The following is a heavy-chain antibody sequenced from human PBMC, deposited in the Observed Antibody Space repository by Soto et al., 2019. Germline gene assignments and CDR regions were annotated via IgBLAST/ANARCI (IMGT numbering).Heavy chain of an antibody. CDR1: GFTFSSSA. Sequence: GGSLRLSCAASGFTFSSSAMSWARQAPGKGLEWVSAISGSGDYTFYTDSVKGRFTISRDSSKNTLYLQMNSLRAEDTALYYCAIEKVGANSIHVFDIWSQGTMVTVSS. J-gene: IGHJ3*02. V-gene: IGHV3-23*01. CDR2: ISGSGDYT. CDR3: AIEKVGANSIHVFDI. D-gene: IGHD1-26*01.